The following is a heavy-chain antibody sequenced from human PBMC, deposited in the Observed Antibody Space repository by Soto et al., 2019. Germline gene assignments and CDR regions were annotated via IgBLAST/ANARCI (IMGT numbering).Heavy chain of an antibody. CDR3: ASGIAVAGTNYFDY. J-gene: IGHJ4*02. D-gene: IGHD6-19*01. CDR1: GGTFSSYA. CDR2: IIPIFGTA. V-gene: IGHV1-69*13. Sequence: SVKVSCKASGGTFSSYAISWVRQAPGQGLEWMGGIIPIFGTANYAQKFQGRVTITADESTSTAYMELSSLRSEDTAVYYCASGIAVAGTNYFDYWGQGTLVIVSS.